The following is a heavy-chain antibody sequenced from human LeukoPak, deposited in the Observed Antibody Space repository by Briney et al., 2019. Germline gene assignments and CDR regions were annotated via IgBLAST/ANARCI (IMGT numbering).Heavy chain of an antibody. CDR2: IYYSGST. V-gene: IGHV4-39*01. J-gene: IGHJ3*02. CDR1: GGSIRSSSYY. CDR3: ARPYRIRSAFDI. D-gene: IGHD2-2*02. Sequence: SETLSLTCTVSGGSIRSSSYYWGWIRQPPGKGLEWNGSIYYSGSTYYNPSLKSRVTISIDMSKSQFSLKLTSVTATDTAVYSCARPYRIRSAFDIWGQGRMVTVSS.